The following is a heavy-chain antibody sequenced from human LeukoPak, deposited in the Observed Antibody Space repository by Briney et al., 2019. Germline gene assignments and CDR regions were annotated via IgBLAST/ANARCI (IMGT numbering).Heavy chain of an antibody. CDR1: GFTFSSYG. J-gene: IGHJ4*02. Sequence: PGGSLRLSCAASGFTFSSYGMHWVRQAPGKGLEWVAFIRYDGSNKYYADSVKGRFTISRDNSKNTLYLQMNSLRAEGTAVYYCAKDSDRLPYYDSSGYYLDYWGQGTLVTVSS. V-gene: IGHV3-30*02. CDR2: IRYDGSNK. D-gene: IGHD3-22*01. CDR3: AKDSDRLPYYDSSGYYLDY.